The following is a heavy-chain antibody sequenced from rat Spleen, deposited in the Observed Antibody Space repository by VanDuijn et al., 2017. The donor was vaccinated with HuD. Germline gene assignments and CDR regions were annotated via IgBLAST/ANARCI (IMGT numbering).Heavy chain of an antibody. D-gene: IGHD1-2*01. CDR3: TIRVSSYKNWFGY. CDR2: IIYDGSRT. J-gene: IGHJ3*01. V-gene: IGHV5S10*01. Sequence: EVQLVESGGGLVQPGRSLKLSCAASGFTFSDFFMAWVRQAPKKGLEWVATIIYDGSRTYYRDSVKGRFTISRDNAKNTLYLQMNSLGSEDTATYYCTIRVSSYKNWFGYWGQGTLVTVSS. CDR1: GFTFSDFF.